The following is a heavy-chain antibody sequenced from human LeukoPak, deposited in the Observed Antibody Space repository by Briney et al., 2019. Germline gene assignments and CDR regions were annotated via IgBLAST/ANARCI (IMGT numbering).Heavy chain of an antibody. CDR3: TRGGSVPATRSFDY. Sequence: PGGSLRLSCSASGFTVSSDYMSWVRQAPGKGLAWLSVIYSGGTTYYADSVKGRFTISRDNSKNTVYLQMNSLRVEDTAMYYYTRGGSVPATRSFDYWGQGTLVIVSS. V-gene: IGHV3-66*01. CDR1: GFTVSSDY. CDR2: IYSGGTT. J-gene: IGHJ4*02. D-gene: IGHD6-19*01.